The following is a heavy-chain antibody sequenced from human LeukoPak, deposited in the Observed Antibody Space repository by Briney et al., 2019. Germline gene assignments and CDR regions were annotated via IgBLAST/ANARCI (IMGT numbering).Heavy chain of an antibody. CDR3: ARMYSGTSYYLEF. CDR1: GYTFISYG. J-gene: IGHJ4*02. D-gene: IGHD1-26*01. Sequence: ASVKVSCKASGYTFISYGISWVRQAPGQGLEWMGWITAYNDNTNYAQKLQGRVTMTTDTSTSTAYMELRSLRSDDTAVYYCARMYSGTSYYLEFWGQGTLVTVSS. CDR2: ITAYNDNT. V-gene: IGHV1-18*01.